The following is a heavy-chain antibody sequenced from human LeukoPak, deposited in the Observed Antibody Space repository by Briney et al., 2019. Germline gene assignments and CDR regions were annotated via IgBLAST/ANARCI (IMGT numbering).Heavy chain of an antibody. CDR3: ARPWGMGELPYGMDV. J-gene: IGHJ6*02. CDR2: IIPIFGTA. D-gene: IGHD1-26*01. V-gene: IGHV1-69*05. CDR1: GGTFSSYA. Sequence: ASVKVSCKASGGTFSSYAISWVRQAPGQGLEWMGGIIPIFGTANYAQKFQGRVTITTDESTSTAYMELRSLRSDDTAVYYCARPWGMGELPYGMDVWGQGTTVTVSS.